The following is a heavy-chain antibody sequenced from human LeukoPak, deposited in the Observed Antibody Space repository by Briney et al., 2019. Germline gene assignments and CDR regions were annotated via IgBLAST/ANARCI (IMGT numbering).Heavy chain of an antibody. J-gene: IGHJ3*02. CDR2: IYYSGST. CDR1: GGSISSGGYY. CDR3: ARDTGRGFDAFDI. Sequence: PSETLSLTCTVSGGSISSGGYYWSWLRQHPGKGLEWIGYIYYSGSTYYNPSLKSRVTISVDTSKNQFSLKLSSVTAADTAVYYCARDTGRGFDAFDIWGQGTMVTVSS. D-gene: IGHD1-1*01. V-gene: IGHV4-31*03.